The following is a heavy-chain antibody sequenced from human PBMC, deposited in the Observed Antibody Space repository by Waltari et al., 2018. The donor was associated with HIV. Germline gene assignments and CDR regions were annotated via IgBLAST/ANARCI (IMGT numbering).Heavy chain of an antibody. V-gene: IGHV3-53*01. Sequence: EVQLVESGGGLIQPGGSLRLSCAASEFTVNSNYLSWVRQAPGKGLEWVSLINSGGNTYDADSVKGRFTISRDNSKNTLYLQMNSLRAEDTAVYYCARAGDSNYGYWCFDLWGRGTLVTVSS. D-gene: IGHD4-4*01. CDR2: INSGGNT. J-gene: IGHJ2*01. CDR3: ARAGDSNYGYWCFDL. CDR1: EFTVNSNY.